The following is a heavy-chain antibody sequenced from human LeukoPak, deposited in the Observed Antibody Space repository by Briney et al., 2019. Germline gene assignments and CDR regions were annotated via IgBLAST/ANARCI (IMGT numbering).Heavy chain of an antibody. CDR1: GYSFTSYW. Sequence: GASLKISCKGSGYSFTSYWIGWVRQLPGKGVEWMGIIYAGDSDTRYSPSFQGQVTISTDKSISTAHLQRRRPTASDTAMYYCARKSSPLWFGELLSHDFDYWGQGTLVSVS. V-gene: IGHV5-51*01. CDR2: IYAGDSDT. D-gene: IGHD3-10*01. CDR3: ARKSSPLWFGELLSHDFDY. J-gene: IGHJ4*02.